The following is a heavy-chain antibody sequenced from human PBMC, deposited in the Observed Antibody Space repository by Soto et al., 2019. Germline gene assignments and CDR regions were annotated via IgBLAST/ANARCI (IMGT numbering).Heavy chain of an antibody. CDR1: GFTFSGSA. D-gene: IGHD3-10*02. CDR2: IRSKANNYAT. CDR3: SRQMFSPDNH. J-gene: IGHJ5*02. V-gene: IGHV3-73*01. Sequence: EVQLVESGGGLVQPGGSLRLSCVASGFTFSGSAIHWVRQASGKGLEWLGLIRSKANNYATAYGASVKGRFTISRDDSKNTAYLQMNSLKTEDTAIYYCSRQMFSPDNHWGQGTLVTVSS.